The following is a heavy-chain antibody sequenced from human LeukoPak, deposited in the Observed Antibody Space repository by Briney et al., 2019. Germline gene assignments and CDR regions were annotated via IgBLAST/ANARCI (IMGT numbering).Heavy chain of an antibody. CDR3: ARVEMATIGVDY. Sequence: GGSLRLSCAASGFTFSSYEMNWVRQAPGKGLEWVSYISSSGSTIYYADSVKGRFTISGDNAKNSLYLQMNSLRAEGTAVYYCARVEMATIGVDYWGQGTLVTVSS. CDR2: ISSSGSTI. D-gene: IGHD5-24*01. CDR1: GFTFSSYE. J-gene: IGHJ4*02. V-gene: IGHV3-48*03.